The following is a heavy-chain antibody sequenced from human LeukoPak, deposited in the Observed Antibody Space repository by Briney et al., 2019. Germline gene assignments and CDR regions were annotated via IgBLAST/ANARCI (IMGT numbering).Heavy chain of an antibody. Sequence: GGSLRLSCAASGFTFSTFGMNWARQAPGKGLEWVGFIRSKTYGGTTEYAASVKGRFTISRDDSKSIAYLQMNSLETEDTAVYYCAKPATSILIYFDSWGQGTLVTVSS. J-gene: IGHJ4*02. CDR2: IRSKTYGGTT. CDR3: AKPATSILIYFDS. D-gene: IGHD2-2*01. CDR1: GFTFSTFG. V-gene: IGHV3-49*04.